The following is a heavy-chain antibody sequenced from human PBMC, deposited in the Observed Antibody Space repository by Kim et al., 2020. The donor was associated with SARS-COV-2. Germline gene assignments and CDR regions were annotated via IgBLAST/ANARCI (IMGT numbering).Heavy chain of an antibody. Sequence: GGSLRLSCAASGFTFSNAWMSWVRQAPGKGLEWVGHIKSKTDGGTTDYAAPVKGRFTISRDDSKNTLYLQMNSLKTEDTAVYYCTTVVAANPEYYYYYGMDVWGQGTTVTVSS. D-gene: IGHD6-25*01. CDR3: TTVVAANPEYYYYYGMDV. CDR2: IKSKTDGGTT. V-gene: IGHV3-15*01. J-gene: IGHJ6*02. CDR1: GFTFSNAW.